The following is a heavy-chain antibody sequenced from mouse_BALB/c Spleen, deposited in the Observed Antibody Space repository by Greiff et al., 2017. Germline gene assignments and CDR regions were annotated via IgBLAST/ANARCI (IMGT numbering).Heavy chain of an antibody. CDR1: GYSITSGYY. J-gene: IGHJ1*01. CDR2: ISYDGSN. CDR3: ARGGSYGNYEYWYFDV. D-gene: IGHD2-1*01. Sequence: EVKLMESGPGLVKPSQSLSLTCSVTGYSITSGYYWNWIRQFPGNKLEWMGYISYDGSNNYNPSLKNRISITRDTSKNQFFLKLNSVTTEDTATYYCARGGSYGNYEYWYFDVWGAGTTVTVSS. V-gene: IGHV3-6*02.